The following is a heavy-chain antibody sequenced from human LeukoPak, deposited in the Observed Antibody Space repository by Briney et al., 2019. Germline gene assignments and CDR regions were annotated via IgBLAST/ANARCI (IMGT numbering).Heavy chain of an antibody. D-gene: IGHD6-19*01. J-gene: IGHJ4*02. Sequence: GGSLRLSCAASGFTFINYWMHWVRQAPGEGLVWVARMGRDGSSTTYADSVKGRFTISRDNANNTLYLQMNSLRAEDTAVYYCARESWGQQWYFDHWGQGTLVTVSS. CDR2: MGRDGSST. V-gene: IGHV3-74*01. CDR3: ARESWGQQWYFDH. CDR1: GFTFINYW.